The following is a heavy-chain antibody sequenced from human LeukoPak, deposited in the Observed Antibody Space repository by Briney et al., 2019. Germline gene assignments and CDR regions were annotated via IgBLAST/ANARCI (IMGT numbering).Heavy chain of an antibody. CDR1: GFTFRDYY. V-gene: IGHV1-2*02. CDR2: MYFNSGAT. J-gene: IGHJ3*02. Sequence: ASVKVSCKASGFTFRDYYVQWVRQVPGQGLEWVGWMYFNSGATRYAPKFQGRVTLTGDTSINTVYMELVSLGSDDTAMYYCAREGSSASGQDWYAFDIWGQETMVIVSS. D-gene: IGHD5-12*01. CDR3: AREGSSASGQDWYAFDI.